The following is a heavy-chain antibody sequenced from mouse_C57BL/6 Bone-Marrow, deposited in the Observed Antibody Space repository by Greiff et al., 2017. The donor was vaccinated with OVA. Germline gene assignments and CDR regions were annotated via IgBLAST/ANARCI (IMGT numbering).Heavy chain of an antibody. J-gene: IGHJ1*03. CDR3: AREDYVYFFLWYFYV. CDR2: IDPHDSYT. V-gene: IGHV1-69*01. Sequence: QVQLQQPGAELVMPGASVKLSCKASGYTFTSYWMHWVKQRPGQGLEWIGEIDPHDSYTNYNQKFQGKSTLTVAQSYRTAYMQIRSLTSEDSAVYYCAREDYVYFFLWYFYVWGTGTTGTVSS. D-gene: IGHD2-2*01. CDR1: GYTFTSYW.